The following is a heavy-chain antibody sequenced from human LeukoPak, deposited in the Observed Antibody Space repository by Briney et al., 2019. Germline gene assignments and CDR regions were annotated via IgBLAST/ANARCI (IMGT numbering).Heavy chain of an antibody. CDR2: ISDSSSTI. Sequence: GGSLRLSCAASGFTFSSYSMNWVRQAPGKGLEWVSYISDSSSTIYYADSVKGRFTISRDNSKNTLYLQMNSLRAEDTAVYYCASAIGSIWYEFDYWGQGTLVTVSS. CDR1: GFTFSSYS. D-gene: IGHD6-13*01. CDR3: ASAIGSIWYEFDY. V-gene: IGHV3-48*01. J-gene: IGHJ4*02.